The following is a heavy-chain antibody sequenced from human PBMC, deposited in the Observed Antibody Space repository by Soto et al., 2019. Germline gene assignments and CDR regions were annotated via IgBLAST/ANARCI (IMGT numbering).Heavy chain of an antibody. CDR3: AREPIAAAGPNPPSNYYMDF. Sequence: VASVKVSCKASGGTFSSYAISWVRQAPGQGLEWMGRIIPILGIANYAQKFQGRVTITADKSTSTAYMELSSLRSEDTAVYYCAREPIAAAGPNPPSNYYMDFWGKGTTVTVSS. D-gene: IGHD6-13*01. CDR2: IIPILGIA. J-gene: IGHJ6*03. V-gene: IGHV1-69*04. CDR1: GGTFSSYA.